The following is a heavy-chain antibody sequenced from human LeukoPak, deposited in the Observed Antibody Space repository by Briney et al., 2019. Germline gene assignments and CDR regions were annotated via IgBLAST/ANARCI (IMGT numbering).Heavy chain of an antibody. CDR3: AKDLPDYDFWSGPDAFDI. D-gene: IGHD3-3*01. CDR2: FTAGGINT. Sequence: GGSLRLSCSASGFTFSSHAMSWVRQAPGEGLEWVSAFTAGGINTYYADSVKGRFTISRDNSKNTLYLHMNSLRAEDTAVYYCAKDLPDYDFWSGPDAFDIWGQGTMVTVSS. J-gene: IGHJ3*02. V-gene: IGHV3-23*01. CDR1: GFTFSSHA.